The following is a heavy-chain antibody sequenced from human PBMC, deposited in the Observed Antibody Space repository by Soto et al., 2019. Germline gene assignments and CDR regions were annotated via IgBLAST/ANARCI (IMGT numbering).Heavy chain of an antibody. CDR2: ISAYNGNT. CDR1: GYTFTSYG. J-gene: IGHJ4*02. CDR3: AREPNYFDY. V-gene: IGHV1-18*01. Sequence: QVQLVQAGAAVKKPGASVKVSCKASGYTFTSYGISWVRQAPGQGREWMGWISAYNGNTKYEQKLQGRVNMTTDTATSTAYMELRSQKSDDTAMYDCAREPNYFDYWGQGKLVTVSS.